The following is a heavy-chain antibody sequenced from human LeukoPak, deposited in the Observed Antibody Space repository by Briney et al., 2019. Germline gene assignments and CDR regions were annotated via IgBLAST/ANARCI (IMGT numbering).Heavy chain of an antibody. CDR2: INHSGST. J-gene: IGHJ6*02. CDR3: ARSHGAYCSGGSCYLDYYYGMDV. Sequence: SSETLSLTCAVYSGSFSGYYWSWIRQPPGKGLEWIGEINHSGSTNYNPSLKSRVTISVDTSKNQFSLKLSSVTAADTAVYYCARSHGAYCSGGSCYLDYYYGMDVWGQGTTVTVSS. D-gene: IGHD2-15*01. CDR1: SGSFSGYY. V-gene: IGHV4-34*01.